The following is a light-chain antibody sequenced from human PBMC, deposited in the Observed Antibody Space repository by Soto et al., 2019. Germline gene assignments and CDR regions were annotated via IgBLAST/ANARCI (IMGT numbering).Light chain of an antibody. CDR3: QQSNSSPPT. Sequence: EIVLTQSPATLSLSPGERATLSCRASQSVSSFLAWYQQKPGQAPNLLIYAASTLQAGVPSRFRGSGSGTDFTLTISSLQPEDFATYFCQQSNSSPPTFGGGTKVDIK. J-gene: IGKJ4*01. CDR1: QSVSSF. V-gene: IGKV3-11*01. CDR2: AAS.